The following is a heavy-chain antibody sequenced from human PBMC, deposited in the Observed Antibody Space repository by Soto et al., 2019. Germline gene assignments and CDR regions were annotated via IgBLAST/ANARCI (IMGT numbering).Heavy chain of an antibody. J-gene: IGHJ4*02. V-gene: IGHV3-33*01. CDR2: ISYDGSNE. CDR3: XXXXXXSGTNDY. CDR1: GITFSSYA. Sequence: QVQLVESGGGVVQPGRSLRLSCAASGITFSSYAMHWVRQTPGKGLEWVAVISYDGSNEYYADSVKGRFTISRDNSKXXXXXXXXXXXXXXXXXXXXXXXXXXSGTNDYWGQGTLVTVSS. D-gene: IGHD3-10*01.